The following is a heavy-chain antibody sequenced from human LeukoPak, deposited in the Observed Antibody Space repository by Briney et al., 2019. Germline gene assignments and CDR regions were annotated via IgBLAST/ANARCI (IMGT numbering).Heavy chain of an antibody. CDR1: GGSFSGYY. V-gene: IGHV4-34*01. CDR2: INHSGST. Sequence: SETLSLTCAVYGGSFSGYYWSWIRQPPGKGLEWIGEINHSGSTNYSPSLKSRVTISVDTSKNQFSLKLSSVTAADMAVCYCARDPRGYSGYDWFDPWGQGTLVTVSS. CDR3: ARDPRGYSGYDWFDP. J-gene: IGHJ5*02. D-gene: IGHD5-12*01.